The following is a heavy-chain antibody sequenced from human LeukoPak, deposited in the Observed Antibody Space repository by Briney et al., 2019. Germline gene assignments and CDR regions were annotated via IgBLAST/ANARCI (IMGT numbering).Heavy chain of an antibody. V-gene: IGHV1-3*01. CDR3: ARYCTGGNCDTAFDI. D-gene: IGHD2-8*02. J-gene: IGHJ3*02. CDR2: INVANGNT. CDR1: GYTFTNYA. Sequence: ASVKVSCKSSGYTFTNYALHWVRQAPGQRLEWMGWINVANGNTKYSQKFQGRVTITRDTSANTVYMDLSSLRSEGTAVYYCARYCTGGNCDTAFDIWGQGTMVTVSS.